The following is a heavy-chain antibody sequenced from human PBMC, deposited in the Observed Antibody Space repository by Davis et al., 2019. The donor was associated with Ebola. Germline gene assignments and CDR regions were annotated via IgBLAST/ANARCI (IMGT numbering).Heavy chain of an antibody. Sequence: GGSLRLSCAASGFTFSSYSMNWVRQAPGKGLEWVSSISSSSSYIYYADSVKGRFTISRDNAKNTLYLQMNDLRAEDTAVYYCAREGRVFGCDYWGQGTLVTVSS. V-gene: IGHV3-21*01. CDR3: AREGRVFGCDY. D-gene: IGHD3-3*01. CDR1: GFTFSSYS. CDR2: ISSSSSYI. J-gene: IGHJ4*02.